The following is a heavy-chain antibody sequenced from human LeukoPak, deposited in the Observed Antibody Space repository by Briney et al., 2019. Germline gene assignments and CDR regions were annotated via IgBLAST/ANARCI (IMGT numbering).Heavy chain of an antibody. CDR3: ARERWSGSGSRGY. D-gene: IGHD3-10*01. CDR1: GFTFSSYS. CDR2: ISSSSSYI. J-gene: IGHJ4*02. V-gene: IGHV3-21*01. Sequence: GGSLRLSCAASGFTFSSYSMNWVRQAPGKGLEWVSSISSSSSYIYYADSVKGRFTISRDNAKNSLYLQMNSLRAEDTAVYYCARERWSGSGSRGYWGQGTLVTVSS.